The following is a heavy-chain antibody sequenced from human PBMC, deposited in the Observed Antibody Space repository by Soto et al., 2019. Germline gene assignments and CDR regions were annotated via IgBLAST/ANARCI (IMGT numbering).Heavy chain of an antibody. Sequence: QVQLVQSGAEVKKPGSSVKVSCKASGGTFSSYAISWVRQAPGQGLEWMGGIIPIFGSANYAQKFQGRVTITADESTSKGYMDLRSLRSEDTAVYYCGRDLKRYYDSSGYGYYYYGMDVWGQGTTVTVSS. CDR2: IIPIFGSA. D-gene: IGHD3-22*01. CDR1: GGTFSSYA. V-gene: IGHV1-69*01. J-gene: IGHJ6*02. CDR3: GRDLKRYYDSSGYGYYYYGMDV.